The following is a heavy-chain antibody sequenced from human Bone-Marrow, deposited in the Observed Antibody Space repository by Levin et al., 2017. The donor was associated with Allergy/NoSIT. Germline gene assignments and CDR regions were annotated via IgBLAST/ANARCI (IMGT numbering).Heavy chain of an antibody. CDR3: AKGGSVHFDY. CDR2: INSDGSST. D-gene: IGHD1-26*01. J-gene: IGHJ4*02. Sequence: GGSLRLSCAASGFTFSSYWMHWVRQAPGKGLVWVSRINSDGSSTNYADSVKGRFTISRDNAKNTLYLQMNSLRDEDTAVYYCAKGGSVHFDYWGQGTLVTVSS. CDR1: GFTFSSYW. V-gene: IGHV3-74*01.